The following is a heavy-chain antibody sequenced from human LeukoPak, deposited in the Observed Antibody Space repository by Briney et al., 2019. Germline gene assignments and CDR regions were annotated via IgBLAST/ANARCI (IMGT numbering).Heavy chain of an antibody. Sequence: ASETLSLTCTVSGGSISSYYWSWIRQPPGKGLEWIGYIYYSGSTNYNPSLKSRVTISVDTSKNQFSLKLSSVTAADTAVYYCARLQYYYDSSGFGNWFDPWGQGTLVTVSS. CDR3: ARLQYYYDSSGFGNWFDP. CDR1: GGSISSYY. V-gene: IGHV4-59*08. CDR2: IYYSGST. J-gene: IGHJ5*02. D-gene: IGHD3-22*01.